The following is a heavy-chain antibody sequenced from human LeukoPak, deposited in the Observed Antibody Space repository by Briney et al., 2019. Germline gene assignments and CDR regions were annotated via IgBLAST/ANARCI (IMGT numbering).Heavy chain of an antibody. V-gene: IGHV3-20*04. CDR1: GFPFDDYG. CDR2: INWNGGST. CDR3: ARVTGGYNLVDY. D-gene: IGHD5-24*01. J-gene: IGHJ4*02. Sequence: GGSLRLSCAASGFPFDDYGMTRVRQAPGKGLEWVSGINWNGGSTGYADSVKGRFTISRDNAKNSLYLQMNSLRAEDTAVYYCARVTGGYNLVDYWGQGTLVTVSS.